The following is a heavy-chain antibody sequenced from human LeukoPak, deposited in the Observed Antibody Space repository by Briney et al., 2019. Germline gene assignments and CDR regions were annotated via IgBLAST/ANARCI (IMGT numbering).Heavy chain of an antibody. CDR1: GYTFTSYG. D-gene: IGHD2-2*01. CDR2: ISAYNGNT. V-gene: IGHV1-18*01. Sequence: GASVKVSCKASGYTFTSYGISWVRQAPGQGLEWMGWISAYNGNTNYAQKLQGRVTMTTDTSTSTAYMEPRSLRSDDTAVYYCARTVSCSSTSCYLSDYWGQGTLVTVSS. CDR3: ARTVSCSSTSCYLSDY. J-gene: IGHJ4*02.